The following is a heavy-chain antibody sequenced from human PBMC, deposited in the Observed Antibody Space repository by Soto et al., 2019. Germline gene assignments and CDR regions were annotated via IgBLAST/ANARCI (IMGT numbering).Heavy chain of an antibody. J-gene: IGHJ6*02. CDR3: ARDNGYGMDV. V-gene: IGHV3-21*01. Sequence: GVSLRLSCAASGFTFSSYSMNLVRHAPGRGLEWVSSISSSSSYIYYADSVKGRFTISKDNAKNSLYLQMNSLRAEDTAVYYCARDNGYGMDVWGQGTTVTVSS. CDR2: ISSSSSYI. CDR1: GFTFSSYS.